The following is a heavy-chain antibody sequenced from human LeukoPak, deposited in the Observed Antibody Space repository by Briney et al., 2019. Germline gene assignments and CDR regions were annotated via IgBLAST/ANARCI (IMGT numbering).Heavy chain of an antibody. CDR1: VGSISRGDYY. J-gene: IGHJ4*02. CDR2: IYYSGST. V-gene: IGHV4-30-4*08. CDR3: AREGPYYYDSSGLDY. Sequence: SQTLSLTCTVSVGSISRGDYYWSWIRQPPGRGLECCGYIYYSGSTYYNPSLKSRVTISVDTSKNQFSLKLSSVTAADTAVYYCAREGPYYYDSSGLDYWGQGALVTVSS. D-gene: IGHD3-22*01.